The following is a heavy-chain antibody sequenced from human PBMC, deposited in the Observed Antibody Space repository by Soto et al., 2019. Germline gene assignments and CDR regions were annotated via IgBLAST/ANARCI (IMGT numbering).Heavy chain of an antibody. Sequence: GGSLRLSCTASGFTLQNYAMAWVRQAPGRGLEWVSTLIGGHYGTAYSYSVKGRFTVSRDNSKNCLYLQMNSLGVEDTAMYFCAKGKSTGDIDWFDPWGQGSLVTVSS. J-gene: IGHJ5*02. V-gene: IGHV3-23*01. CDR2: LIGGHYGT. CDR1: GFTLQNYA. CDR3: AKGKSTGDIDWFDP. D-gene: IGHD3-10*01.